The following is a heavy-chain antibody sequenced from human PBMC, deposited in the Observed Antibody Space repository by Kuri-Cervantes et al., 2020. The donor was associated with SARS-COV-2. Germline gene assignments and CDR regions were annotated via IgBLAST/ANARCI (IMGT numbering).Heavy chain of an antibody. V-gene: IGHV1-2*02. CDR2: INPNSGGT. D-gene: IGHD6-6*01. CDR1: GYTFTGYY. Sequence: ASVKVSCKASGYTFTGYYMHWVRQAPGQGLEWMGWINPNSGGTNYAQKFQGRVTMTRDTSISTAYMELSRLRSDDTAVYYCAREGYSSSSGRFDYWGQGTRVTVSS. CDR3: AREGYSSSSGRFDY. J-gene: IGHJ4*02.